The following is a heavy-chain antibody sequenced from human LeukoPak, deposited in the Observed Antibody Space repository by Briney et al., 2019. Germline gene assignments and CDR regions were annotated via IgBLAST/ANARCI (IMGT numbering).Heavy chain of an antibody. D-gene: IGHD6-19*01. CDR3: ARHQWHYYYYMGV. CDR1: GGSISTSNYY. Sequence: SETLSLTCSVSGGSISTSNYYWNWIRQPPGKGLEWIGSIYYSGDTYYNPSLKSRRVTISVDTSKNQFSLRLSSVTAADTAVYYCARHQWHYYYYMGVWGKGSTVTVSS. CDR2: IYYSGDT. V-gene: IGHV4-39*01. J-gene: IGHJ6*03.